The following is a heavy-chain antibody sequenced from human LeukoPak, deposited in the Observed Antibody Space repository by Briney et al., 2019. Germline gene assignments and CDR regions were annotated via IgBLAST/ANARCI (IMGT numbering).Heavy chain of an antibody. Sequence: GASVKVSCKASGDTFTGYYMHWVRQAPGQGLEWMGWINPNSGGTNYAQKFQGRVTMTRDTSISTAYMELSRLRSDDTAVYYCARGAFYDSSGYYLWGQGTLVTVSS. V-gene: IGHV1-2*02. J-gene: IGHJ4*02. D-gene: IGHD3-22*01. CDR1: GDTFTGYY. CDR2: INPNSGGT. CDR3: ARGAFYDSSGYYL.